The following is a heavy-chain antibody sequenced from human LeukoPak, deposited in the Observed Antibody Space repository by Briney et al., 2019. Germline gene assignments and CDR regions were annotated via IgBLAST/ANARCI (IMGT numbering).Heavy chain of an antibody. CDR3: ARDEVATGTTTALDY. CDR1: VYTFSDFW. D-gene: IGHD5-12*01. CDR2: INSSGTVT. Sequence: PGGCLRLSCAASVYTFSDFWMHSVRQAPRRGRVWVSGINSSGTVTNYAYSAKGRLTISRKNAKNTLYLQRNSQRAEDTAVYYCARDEVATGTTTALDYWGQGTLVTVSS. J-gene: IGHJ4*02. V-gene: IGHV3-74*01.